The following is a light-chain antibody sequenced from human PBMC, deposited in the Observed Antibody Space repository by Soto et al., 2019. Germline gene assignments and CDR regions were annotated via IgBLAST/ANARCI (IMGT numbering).Light chain of an antibody. Sequence: EIVMMQSPATVSVSPGERATLSCRASQSVSSNLAWYQQKPGPAPRLLIYGASTRATGSPARFSGSGSGTEFTHTISSLQSEDVAFYYCQQYNNWPPDTFGQGTKLEIK. V-gene: IGKV3-15*01. J-gene: IGKJ2*01. CDR1: QSVSSN. CDR3: QQYNNWPPDT. CDR2: GAS.